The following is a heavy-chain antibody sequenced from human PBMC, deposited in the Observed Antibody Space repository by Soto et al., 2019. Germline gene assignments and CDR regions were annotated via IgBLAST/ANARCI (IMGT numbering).Heavy chain of an antibody. D-gene: IGHD2-15*01. V-gene: IGHV4-34*01. Sequence: PSETLSLTCAVYGGSFSGYYWSWIRQPPGKGLEWNGSFYYSGSTYYNPSLKSRVTISVDTSKNQFSLKLSSVTAADTAVYYCASPRTYCSGGSCYATNFDYWGQGTLVTVSS. J-gene: IGHJ4*02. CDR2: FYYSGST. CDR3: ASPRTYCSGGSCYATNFDY. CDR1: GGSFSGYY.